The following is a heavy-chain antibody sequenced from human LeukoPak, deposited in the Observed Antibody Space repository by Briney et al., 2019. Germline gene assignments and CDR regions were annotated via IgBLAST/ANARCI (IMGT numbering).Heavy chain of an antibody. J-gene: IGHJ4*02. CDR2: ISSSSSYI. Sequence: GGSLRPSCAASGFTFSSYSMNWVRQTPGKGLEWVSSISSSSSYIYYADSVKGRFTISRDDAKNSLYLQMNSLRAEDTAVYYCARLGLAVAGTFDYWGQGTLVTVSS. CDR3: ARLGLAVAGTFDY. D-gene: IGHD6-19*01. V-gene: IGHV3-21*01. CDR1: GFTFSSYS.